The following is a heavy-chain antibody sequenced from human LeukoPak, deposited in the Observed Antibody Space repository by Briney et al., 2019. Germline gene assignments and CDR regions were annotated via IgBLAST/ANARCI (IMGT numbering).Heavy chain of an antibody. CDR2: IYNRGST. J-gene: IGHJ5*02. CDR3: AMSNTVRRPFFDP. Sequence: KPSETLSLTCIGSDDSVNTYYCSWLRQAPGKGLEWIGYIYNRGSTKYNPSLKSRATISVDTSKNQFSLKLTSVTAADTAVYYCAMSNTVRRPFFDPWGQGTLVTVSS. D-gene: IGHD4-11*01. CDR1: DDSVNTYY. V-gene: IGHV4-59*02.